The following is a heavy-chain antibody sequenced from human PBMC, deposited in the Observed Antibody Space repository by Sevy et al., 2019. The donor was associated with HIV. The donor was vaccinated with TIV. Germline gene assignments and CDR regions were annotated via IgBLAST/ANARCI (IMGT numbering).Heavy chain of an antibody. CDR1: GFTFRSYS. V-gene: IGHV3-23*01. Sequence: GGSLRISCAASGFTFRSYSMSWVRQAPGKGLEWVSVIGGSGATTYYADSVKGRFTISRDNSKNTLYLQMNSLRADATAIYYCAKRLSVSGPYDYWGQGTLVTVSS. CDR2: IGGSGATT. CDR3: AKRLSVSGPYDY. D-gene: IGHD1-26*01. J-gene: IGHJ4*02.